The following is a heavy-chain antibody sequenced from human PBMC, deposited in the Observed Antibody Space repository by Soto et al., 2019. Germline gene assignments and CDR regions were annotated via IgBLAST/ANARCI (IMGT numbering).Heavy chain of an antibody. CDR3: ARLLYYYDTTGYYFFDY. CDR2: MSYSGSA. Sequence: SETLSLTCTVSGGSVSSGTYYWSWIRQPPGKGLEWIGYMSYSGSANYNPSLKSRVTISVDSSKNQFSLKLSSVPAADTAVYFCARLLYYYDTTGYYFFDYWGQGIPVTVSS. CDR1: GGSVSSGTYY. V-gene: IGHV4-61*01. J-gene: IGHJ4*02. D-gene: IGHD3-22*01.